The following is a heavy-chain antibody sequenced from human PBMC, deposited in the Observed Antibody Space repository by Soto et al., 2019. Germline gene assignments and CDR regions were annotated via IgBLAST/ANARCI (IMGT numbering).Heavy chain of an antibody. CDR3: AKDLYYYDSSVFDY. CDR2: ISNDGSNK. Sequence: PGGSLILSCAASGFSFRTYCMHWVRQAPGKGLEWVAFISNDGSNKYYADSVKGRFTISRDNSKNTLYLQMNSLRAEDTAVYYCAKDLYYYDSSVFDYWGQGTLVTVSS. V-gene: IGHV3-30*18. D-gene: IGHD3-22*01. J-gene: IGHJ4*02. CDR1: GFSFRTYC.